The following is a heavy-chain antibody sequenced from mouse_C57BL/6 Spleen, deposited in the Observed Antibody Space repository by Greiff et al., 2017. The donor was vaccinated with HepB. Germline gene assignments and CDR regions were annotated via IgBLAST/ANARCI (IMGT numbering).Heavy chain of an antibody. V-gene: IGHV1-63*01. Sequence: VQLQQSGAELVRPGTSVKMSCKASGYTFTNYWIGWAKQRPGHGLEWIGDIYPGGGYTNYNEKFKGKATLTVDTSSSTAYMQLSSLTSEDSAVYYCARGGDYDEFAYWGQGTLVTVSA. D-gene: IGHD2-4*01. J-gene: IGHJ3*01. CDR3: ARGGDYDEFAY. CDR2: IYPGGGYT. CDR1: GYTFTNYW.